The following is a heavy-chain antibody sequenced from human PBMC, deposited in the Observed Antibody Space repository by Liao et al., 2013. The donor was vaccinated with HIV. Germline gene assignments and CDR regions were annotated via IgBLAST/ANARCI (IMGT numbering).Heavy chain of an antibody. Sequence: QVQLQQWGPGLVKPSGTLSLTCSVSGGSMSGYYWSWIRQPAGKGLEWIGHIYTIGSTNYNPSLKSRVTMSVDTSKNQFSLKVSSVTAADTAIYYCARSELRDWYFDLWGRGTLVTVSS. V-gene: IGHV4-4*07. CDR3: ARSELRDWYFDL. D-gene: IGHD1-1*01. J-gene: IGHJ2*01. CDR1: GGSMSGYY. CDR2: IYTIGST.